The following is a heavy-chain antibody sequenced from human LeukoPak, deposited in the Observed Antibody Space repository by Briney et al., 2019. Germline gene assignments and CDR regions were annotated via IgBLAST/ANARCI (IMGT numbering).Heavy chain of an antibody. CDR1: GCSLSTSGVG. V-gene: IGHV2-5*02. Sequence: SGPTLVKPTQTRTLTCTFSGCSLSTSGVGVGWIRQPPGKALEWLAIIYWDGDKPYSPSLKSTLNITNDTSKNHVVLTMTNMDPVDTATYYCVQLRYYPFWSAQGGWFDPWGQGTMVTVSS. CDR2: IYWDGDK. J-gene: IGHJ5*02. CDR3: VQLRYYPFWSAQGGWFDP. D-gene: IGHD3-3*01.